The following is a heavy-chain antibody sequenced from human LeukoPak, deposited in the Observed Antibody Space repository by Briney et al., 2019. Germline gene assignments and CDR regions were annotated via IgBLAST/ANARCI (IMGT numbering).Heavy chain of an antibody. V-gene: IGHV3-74*01. CDR1: GFTFSSNW. CDR2: IKGDGSSA. Sequence: GGSLRLSCAASGFTFSSNWMHWVRQAPGKGLVWVSRIKGDGSSASYADSVKGRFTISRDNAKNTLFLQMNSLRAEDTAVYYCVRDGVGAPPFDYWGQGTLVTVSS. D-gene: IGHD1-26*01. J-gene: IGHJ4*02. CDR3: VRDGVGAPPFDY.